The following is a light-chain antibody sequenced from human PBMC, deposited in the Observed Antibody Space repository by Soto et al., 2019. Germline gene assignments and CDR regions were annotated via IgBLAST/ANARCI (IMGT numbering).Light chain of an antibody. V-gene: IGKV1-39*01. CDR2: VAS. CDR1: QSVSNY. CDR3: QQGSTYPT. J-gene: IGKJ4*01. Sequence: IQMTQSPSSLSASVGDKVTITCRAGQSVSNYVNWYQHKPGKPPNLLIYVASSLQSGVPSRFSGSGSGTVFTLTISSLQHEDVATYYCQQGSTYPTFGGGTKVEIK.